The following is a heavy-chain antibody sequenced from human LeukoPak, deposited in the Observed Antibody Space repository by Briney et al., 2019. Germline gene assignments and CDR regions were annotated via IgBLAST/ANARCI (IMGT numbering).Heavy chain of an antibody. CDR3: ARLSITMVRGVRAFDI. Sequence: GEXXKXSCKXSGXXFTSXWXXWVRQMPGKGXEWMXIIYPGDSDTRYSPSFQGQVTISADKSISTAYLQWSSLKASDTAMYYCARLSITMVRGVRAFDIWGQGTMVTVSS. V-gene: IGHV5-51*01. J-gene: IGHJ3*02. CDR1: GXXFTSXW. D-gene: IGHD3-10*01. CDR2: IYPGDSDT.